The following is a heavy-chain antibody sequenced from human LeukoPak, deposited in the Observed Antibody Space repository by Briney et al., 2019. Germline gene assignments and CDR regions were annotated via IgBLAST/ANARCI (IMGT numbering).Heavy chain of an antibody. CDR3: VRDSAYSPDY. CDR1: GYIFNTYG. CDR2: IRGNNDNT. D-gene: IGHD5-12*01. V-gene: IGHV1-18*03. J-gene: IGHJ4*02. Sequence: GAPVKVSCKTSGYIFNTYGISWVRQAPGQGLEWMAWIRGNNDNTKYAQKFQGRVTLTTDTSTSTAYMELRGLTSDDMAVYYCVRDSAYSPDYWGQGSLVTVSP.